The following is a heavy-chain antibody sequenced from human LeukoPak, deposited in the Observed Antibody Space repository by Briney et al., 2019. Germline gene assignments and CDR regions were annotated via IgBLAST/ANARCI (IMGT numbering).Heavy chain of an antibody. J-gene: IGHJ4*02. CDR2: ISTRGIT. Sequence: PSETLSLTCTVSGGSINSGGYYWSWIRQPAGKGLEWIGRISTRGITKYNPSLKSRVTIPVDTSKNQFSLNLSSATAADTAVYYCARGPDYTTYVDSWGQGTLVTVSS. CDR1: GGSINSGGYY. D-gene: IGHD4-11*01. CDR3: ARGPDYTTYVDS. V-gene: IGHV4-61*02.